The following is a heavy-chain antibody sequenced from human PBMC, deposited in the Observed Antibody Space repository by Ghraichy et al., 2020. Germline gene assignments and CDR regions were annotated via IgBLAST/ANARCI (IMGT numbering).Heavy chain of an antibody. Sequence: ASVKVSCKASGYTFTGYYMHWVRQAPGQGLEWMGWINPNSGGTNYAQKFQGRVTMTRDTSISTAYMELSRLRSDDTAVYYCARDANYDFWSGYYTWFDPWGQGTLVTVSS. D-gene: IGHD3-3*01. CDR1: GYTFTGYY. CDR3: ARDANYDFWSGYYTWFDP. V-gene: IGHV1-2*02. CDR2: INPNSGGT. J-gene: IGHJ5*02.